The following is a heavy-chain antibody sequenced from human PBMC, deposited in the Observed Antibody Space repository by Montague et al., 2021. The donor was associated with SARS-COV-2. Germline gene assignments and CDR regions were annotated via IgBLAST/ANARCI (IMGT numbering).Heavy chain of an antibody. D-gene: IGHD2-21*01. CDR2: ISSSGGGSTK. CDR1: GFIFSSYE. Sequence: SLRLSCSASGFIFSSYEMNWVRQAPGKGLEWISYISSSGGGSTKXYTDSVKGRFTISRDNAKNSLYLQVNSLRVGDTAIYYCARDRDWDDWCGMDVWGQGTTVTVSS. CDR3: ARDRDWDDWCGMDV. V-gene: IGHV3-48*03. J-gene: IGHJ6*02.